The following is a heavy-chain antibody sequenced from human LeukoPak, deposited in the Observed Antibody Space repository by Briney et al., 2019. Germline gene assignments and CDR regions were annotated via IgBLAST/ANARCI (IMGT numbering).Heavy chain of an antibody. CDR1: GYTFTGYY. V-gene: IGHV1-2*02. CDR3: ARDRPVGSRDSSGYADY. D-gene: IGHD3-22*01. CDR2: INPNGGGS. J-gene: IGHJ4*02. Sequence: RASVKVSCKASGYTFTGYYIHWVRQAPGQGLEWMGWINPNGGGSNFAPKFQGRVTMTRDTSISTAPMELSRLRSDDTAVYYCARDRPVGSRDSSGYADYWGQGTLVTVSS.